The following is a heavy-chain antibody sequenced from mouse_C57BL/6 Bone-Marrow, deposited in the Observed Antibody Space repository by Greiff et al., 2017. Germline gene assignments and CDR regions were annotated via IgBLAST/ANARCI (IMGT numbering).Heavy chain of an antibody. V-gene: IGHV5-6*01. Sequence: EVKLMESGGDLVKPGGSLKLSCAASGFTFSSYGMSWVRPTPDKRLEWVATISSGGSYTYYPDSVKGRFTISRDNAKNTLYLQMSSLKSEDTAMYYCASPGFAWFAYWGQGTLVTVSA. J-gene: IGHJ3*01. CDR2: ISSGGSYT. CDR1: GFTFSSYG. CDR3: ASPGFAWFAY.